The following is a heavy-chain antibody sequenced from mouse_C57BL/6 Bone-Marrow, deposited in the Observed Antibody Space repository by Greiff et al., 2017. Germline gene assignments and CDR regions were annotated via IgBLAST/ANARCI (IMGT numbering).Heavy chain of an antibody. D-gene: IGHD4-1*01. CDR1: GFTFSSYG. V-gene: IGHV5-6*02. CDR2: ISSGGSYP. Sequence: DVMLVESGGDLVKPGGSLKLSCAASGFTFSSYGMSWVRQTPDKRLEWVATISSGGSYPYYPDSLKGRFTISRDNAKNTPYLQMSSLKSEDTAMYYCARHLTGSLYFDVWGTGTTVTVSS. CDR3: ARHLTGSLYFDV. J-gene: IGHJ1*03.